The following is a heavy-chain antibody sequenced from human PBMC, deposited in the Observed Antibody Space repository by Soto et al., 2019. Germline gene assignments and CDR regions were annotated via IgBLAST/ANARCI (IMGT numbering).Heavy chain of an antibody. J-gene: IGHJ6*03. D-gene: IGHD2-2*01. CDR1: GGSISSSSYY. CDR2: IYYSGST. CDR3: ARHDSDIVVVPAIYYYYMDV. Sequence: QLQLQESGPGLVKPSETLSLTCTVSGGSISSSSYYWGWIRQPPGKGLEWIGSIYYSGSTYYNPSLKSRVTISVDTSKIQFSLKLSSVTAADTAVYYCARHDSDIVVVPAIYYYYMDVWGKGTTVTVSS. V-gene: IGHV4-39*01.